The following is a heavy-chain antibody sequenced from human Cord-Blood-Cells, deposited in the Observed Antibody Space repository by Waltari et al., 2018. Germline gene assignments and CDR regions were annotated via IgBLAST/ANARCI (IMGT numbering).Heavy chain of an antibody. J-gene: IGHJ4*02. V-gene: IGHV2-5*02. CDR2: IYWDDDK. Sequence: QITLKESGPTLVKPTQTLTLPYTFSGFSLSTSGVGVGWIRQPPGKALEWLALIYWDDDKRYSPSLKSRLTITKDTSKNQVVLTMTNMDPVDTATYYCAHSREGGYDLIEWGQGTLVTVSS. CDR3: AHSREGGYDLIE. CDR1: GFSLSTSGVG. D-gene: IGHD5-12*01.